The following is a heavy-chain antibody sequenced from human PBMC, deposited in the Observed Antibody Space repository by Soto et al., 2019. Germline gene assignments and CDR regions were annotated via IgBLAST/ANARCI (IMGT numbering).Heavy chain of an antibody. CDR3: ANADDYGEPRYFDY. D-gene: IGHD4-17*01. CDR1: GFTFSSYG. J-gene: IGHJ4*02. CDR2: ISYDGSNK. V-gene: IGHV3-30*18. Sequence: GGSLRLSCAASGFTFSSYGMHWVRQAPGKGLEWVAVISYDGSNKYYADSVKGRFTISRDNSKNTLYLQMNSLRAEDTAVYYCANADDYGEPRYFDYWGQGTLVTVSS.